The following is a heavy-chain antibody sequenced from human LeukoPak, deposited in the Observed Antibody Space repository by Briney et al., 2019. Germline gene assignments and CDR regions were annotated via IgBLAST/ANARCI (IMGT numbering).Heavy chain of an antibody. V-gene: IGHV3-23*01. D-gene: IGHD3-10*01. CDR3: AKDLRQYGSGSHLDY. J-gene: IGHJ4*02. Sequence: GGSLRLSCAASGFTFSSSAMTWVRQAPGKGLEWVSVISGSGGSTYYADSVKGRFTISRDTSKSTLYLQVNSLRAEDTAVYYCAKDLRQYGSGSHLDYWGQGALVTVSS. CDR2: ISGSGGST. CDR1: GFTFSSSA.